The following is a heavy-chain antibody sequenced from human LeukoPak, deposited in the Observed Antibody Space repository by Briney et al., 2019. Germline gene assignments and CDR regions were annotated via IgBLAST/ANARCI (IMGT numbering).Heavy chain of an antibody. CDR2: ITGSGSSK. Sequence: GGSLRLSCAASGFSISPYSMHWVRQAPGKGLEWVSYITGSGSSKYYADSVKGRFTISRDNAKNSLCLQMNSLRDEDTAVYHCARDAGVCRFDYWGQGTLVTVSS. CDR3: ARDAGVCRFDY. CDR1: GFSISPYS. D-gene: IGHD6-6*01. V-gene: IGHV3-48*02. J-gene: IGHJ4*02.